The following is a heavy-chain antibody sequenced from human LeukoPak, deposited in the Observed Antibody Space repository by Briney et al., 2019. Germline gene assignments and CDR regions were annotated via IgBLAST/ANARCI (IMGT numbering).Heavy chain of an antibody. CDR3: ARHVYDYGDYTIDY. CDR2: IYSSGST. Sequence: SETLSLTCTVSGGSINSYFWSWIRQPAGKGLEWIGRIYSSGSTNYNSSLMSRVSMSVDTSKNQFSLRLRYVPAADPAVYYWARHVYDYGDYTIDYWGQGTLVTVSS. V-gene: IGHV4-4*07. J-gene: IGHJ4*02. D-gene: IGHD4-17*01. CDR1: GGSINSYF.